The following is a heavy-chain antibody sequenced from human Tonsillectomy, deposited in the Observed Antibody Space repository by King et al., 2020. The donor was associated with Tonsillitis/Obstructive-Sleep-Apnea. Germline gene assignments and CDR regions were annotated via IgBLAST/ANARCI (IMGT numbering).Heavy chain of an antibody. CDR1: GGSISRNY. J-gene: IGHJ3*02. D-gene: IGHD5-12*01. V-gene: IGHV4-59*01. CDR2: IYYSGST. CDR3: ARDDNSGYDWGAFDI. Sequence: VQLQESGPGLVKPSETLSLTCTVSGGSISRNYWSWIRQPQGKGLEWIGYIYYSGSTNYNPSLKSRVTISVDTPKNQFSLKLSSVTAADTAVYYCARDDNSGYDWGAFDIWGQGTMVTVSS.